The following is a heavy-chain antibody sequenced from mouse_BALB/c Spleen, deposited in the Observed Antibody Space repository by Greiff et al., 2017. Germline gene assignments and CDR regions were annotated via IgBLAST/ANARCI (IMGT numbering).Heavy chain of an antibody. D-gene: IGHD2-10*02. J-gene: IGHJ1*01. CDR3: ARTMYGNYPYWYFDV. CDR1: GFSLTSYG. CDR2: IWAGGST. Sequence: QVQLKQSGPGLVAPSQSLSITCTVSGFSLTSYGVHWVRQPPGKGLEWLGVIWAGGSTNYNSALMSRLSISKDNSKSQVFLKMNSLQTDDTAMYYCARTMYGNYPYWYFDVWGAGTTVTVSS. V-gene: IGHV2-9*02.